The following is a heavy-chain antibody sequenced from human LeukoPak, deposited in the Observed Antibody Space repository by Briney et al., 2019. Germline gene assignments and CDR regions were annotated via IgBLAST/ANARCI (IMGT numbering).Heavy chain of an antibody. CDR2: IYYSGST. Sequence: SETLSLTCTVSGGSISSYYWSWIRQPPGKGLEWLGYIYYSGSTNYNPSLKSRVTISVDTSKNQFSLKLSSVTAADTAVYYCARRGGYGATYFDYWGQGTLVTVSS. CDR1: GGSISSYY. V-gene: IGHV4-59*01. CDR3: ARRGGYGATYFDY. D-gene: IGHD1-26*01. J-gene: IGHJ4*02.